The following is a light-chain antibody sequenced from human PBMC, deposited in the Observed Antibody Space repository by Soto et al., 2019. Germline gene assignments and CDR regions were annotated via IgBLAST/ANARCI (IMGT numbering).Light chain of an antibody. V-gene: IGKV3-15*01. CDR1: QKVYNN. CDR2: DAS. CDR3: QQCRNWPLT. J-gene: IGKJ4*01. Sequence: EIVMTQSPATLSVPPGEGATLSCKASQKVYNNLAWYQQRPGQPPRLLIYDASTRATGISARFSGSGYGTEFTLTISSLQSEDFAVYFCQQCRNWPLTFGGGTKVDIK.